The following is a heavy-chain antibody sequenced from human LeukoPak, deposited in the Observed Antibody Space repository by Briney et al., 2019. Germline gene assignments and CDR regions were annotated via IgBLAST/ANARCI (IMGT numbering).Heavy chain of an antibody. D-gene: IGHD2-15*01. V-gene: IGHV1-46*01. CDR3: ARRGYCTGGSCYGGFDY. CDR1: GYTFTDYY. J-gene: IGHJ4*02. CDR2: INPGGGST. Sequence: ASVKVSCKASGYTFTDYYMHWVRQAPGQGLEWMGIINPGGGSTSYAQKFQGRVTMTRDTSTSTVYMELSSLRSEDTAVYYCARRGYCTGGSCYGGFDYWGQGTLVTVSS.